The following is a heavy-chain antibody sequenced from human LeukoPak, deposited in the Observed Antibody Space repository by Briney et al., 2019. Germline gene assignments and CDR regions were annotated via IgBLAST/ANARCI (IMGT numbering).Heavy chain of an antibody. CDR3: AREPSGWYPDGAFDI. V-gene: IGHV4-34*01. D-gene: IGHD6-19*01. J-gene: IGHJ3*02. Sequence: SETLSLTCAVYGGSFSNYYWNWIRQPPGKGLEWIGEIDHSGGTNYNPSLKSRVTISVDTSKNQFSLKLSSVTAADTAVYYCAREPSGWYPDGAFDIWGQGTMVTVSS. CDR1: GGSFSNYY. CDR2: IDHSGGT.